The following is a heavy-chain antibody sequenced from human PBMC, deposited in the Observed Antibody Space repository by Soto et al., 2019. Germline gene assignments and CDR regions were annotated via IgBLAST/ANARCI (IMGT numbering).Heavy chain of an antibody. J-gene: IGHJ4*02. Sequence: QITLKESGPTLVKPTQTLTLTCSYSGFSLSSSGVGVGWIRQPPGKALEWLALIYRNDDKRYSLSLKSRLTIIKDTSKKQVVLTMTNMDPVDTATYYCAHSFDSSGYYPYYFDYWGQGTLVTVSS. V-gene: IGHV2-5*01. CDR1: GFSLSSSGVG. CDR2: IYRNDDK. CDR3: AHSFDSSGYYPYYFDY. D-gene: IGHD3-22*01.